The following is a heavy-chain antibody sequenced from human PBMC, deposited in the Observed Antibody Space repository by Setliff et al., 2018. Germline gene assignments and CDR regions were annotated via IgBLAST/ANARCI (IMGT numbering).Heavy chain of an antibody. V-gene: IGHV4-30-4*01. CDR3: ARGRGFIPAAGTDY. J-gene: IGHJ4*02. CDR1: GGSISSGDYY. Sequence: SETLSLTCTVSGGSISSGDYYWSWIRQPPGKGLEWIGYIYYSGSAYYNPSLKSRLTISIDTSKNQFSLKLSSVTAADTAMYYCARGRGFIPAAGTDYWGQGTLVTAPQ. D-gene: IGHD6-13*01. CDR2: IYYSGSA.